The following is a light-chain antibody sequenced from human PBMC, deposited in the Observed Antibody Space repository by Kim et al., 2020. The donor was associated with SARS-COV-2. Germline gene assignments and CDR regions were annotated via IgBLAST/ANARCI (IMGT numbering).Light chain of an antibody. Sequence: ALGQTARITCQGDSLRNYYASWYQQQPGQAPVLVLFGKNNRPSGIPDRFSGSKSGNTASLTITGAQAEDEADYYCNSRDSSGNHLVFGGGNQLTVL. CDR3: NSRDSSGNHLV. CDR2: GKN. J-gene: IGLJ3*02. CDR1: SLRNYY. V-gene: IGLV3-19*01.